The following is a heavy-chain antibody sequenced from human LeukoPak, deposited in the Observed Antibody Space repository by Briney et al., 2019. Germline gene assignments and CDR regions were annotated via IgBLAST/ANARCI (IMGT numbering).Heavy chain of an antibody. V-gene: IGHV3-11*01. CDR3: ARDRPSGYYYSCGMDV. CDR1: GFTFSDYY. Sequence: GGSLRLSCAVSGFTFSDYYMSWIRQAPGKGLEWLSYISNRGDTIYYADSVRGRFTISRDNAKNSLYLQMNSLRAEDTAVYYCARDRPSGYYYSCGMDVWGQGTTVTVSS. J-gene: IGHJ6*02. CDR2: ISNRGDTI.